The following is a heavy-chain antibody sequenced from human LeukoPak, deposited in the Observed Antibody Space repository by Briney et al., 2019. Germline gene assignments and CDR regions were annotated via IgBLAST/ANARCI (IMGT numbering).Heavy chain of an antibody. CDR2: ISSSSSYI. CDR3: ARARYCTDSHCYLDY. CDR1: GFTFSSYS. V-gene: IGHV3-21*01. D-gene: IGHD2-8*02. Sequence: PGGSLRLSCAASGFTFSSYSMNWVRQAPGKGLEWVSSISSSSSYIYYADSVKGRFTISRDNAKNSLYLQMNSLRAEDTAVYYCARARYCTDSHCYLDYWGQGTPVTVSS. J-gene: IGHJ4*02.